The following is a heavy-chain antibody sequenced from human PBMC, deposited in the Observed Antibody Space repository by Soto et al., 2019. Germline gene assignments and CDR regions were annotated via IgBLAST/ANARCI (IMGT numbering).Heavy chain of an antibody. J-gene: IGHJ5*02. CDR1: GGSISSSSYY. CDR2: IYYSGST. Sequence: SETLSLTCTVSGGSISSSSYYWGWIRQPPGKGLEWIGNIYYSGSTYYNPSLKSRVTISVDTSKNQFSLKLSSVTAADTAVYYCARTSFGHYSYGYWFDPWGQGTLVTVSS. CDR3: ARTSFGHYSYGYWFDP. D-gene: IGHD5-18*01. V-gene: IGHV4-39*07.